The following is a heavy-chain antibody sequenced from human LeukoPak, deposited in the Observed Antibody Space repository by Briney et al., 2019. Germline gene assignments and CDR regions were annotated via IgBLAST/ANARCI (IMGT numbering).Heavy chain of an antibody. CDR3: ARDLSHGLNHEVVPAGTFDY. V-gene: IGHV1-2*02. CDR1: GYTFTGYY. D-gene: IGHD2-2*01. Sequence: ASVKVSCKASGYTFTGYYMHWVRQAPGQGLEWMGWINPNSGGTNYAQKFQGRVTMTRDTSISTAYLELSRLRSDDTAVYYCARDLSHGLNHEVVPAGTFDYWGQGTLVTVSS. CDR2: INPNSGGT. J-gene: IGHJ4*02.